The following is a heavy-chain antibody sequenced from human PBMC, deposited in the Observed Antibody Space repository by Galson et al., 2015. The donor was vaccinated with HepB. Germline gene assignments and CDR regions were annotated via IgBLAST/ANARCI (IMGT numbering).Heavy chain of an antibody. CDR1: GFTFSSYA. D-gene: IGHD3-9*01. J-gene: IGHJ6*02. CDR2: ISGSGGST. Sequence: SLRLSCAASGFTFSSYAMSWVRQAPGKELEWVSAISGSGGSTYYADSVKGRFTISRDNSKNTLYLQMNSLRAEDTAVYYCAKYPRPSVLRYFDWSLMDVWGQGTTVTVSS. V-gene: IGHV3-23*01. CDR3: AKYPRPSVLRYFDWSLMDV.